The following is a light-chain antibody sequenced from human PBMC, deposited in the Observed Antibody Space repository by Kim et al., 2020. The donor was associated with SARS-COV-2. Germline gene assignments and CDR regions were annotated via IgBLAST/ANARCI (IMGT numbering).Light chain of an antibody. V-gene: IGLV3-9*01. CDR2: RDK. J-gene: IGLJ2*01. CDR1: NIENKN. CDR3: QVWDSRTVV. Sequence: SYELTQPLSVSVALGQTATIPCGGNNIENKNVHWHHQRPGQAPVLVMYRDKKRPSGIPERLSGSNSGNTATLTISRVEAGDEGDYYCQVWDSRTVVFGGGTQLTVL.